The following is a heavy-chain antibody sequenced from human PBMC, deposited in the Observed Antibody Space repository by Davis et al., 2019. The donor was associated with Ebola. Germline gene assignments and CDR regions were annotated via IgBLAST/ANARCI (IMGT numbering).Heavy chain of an antibody. CDR1: GFTFSSYS. Sequence: LSLTCAASGFTFSSYSMNWVRQAPGKGLEWVSSISSSSSYIYYADSVKGRFTISRDNAKNSLYLQMNSLRAEDTAVYYCARDSSFDWLFPSFDYWGQGTLVSVSS. D-gene: IGHD3-9*01. CDR2: ISSSSSYI. V-gene: IGHV3-21*01. J-gene: IGHJ4*02. CDR3: ARDSSFDWLFPSFDY.